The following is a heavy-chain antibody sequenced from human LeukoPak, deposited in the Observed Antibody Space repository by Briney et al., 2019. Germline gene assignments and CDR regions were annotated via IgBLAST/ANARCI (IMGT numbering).Heavy chain of an antibody. CDR1: GFTFSSYA. CDR3: ARWQDAFDI. V-gene: IGHV3-64*01. J-gene: IGHJ3*02. CDR2: ISSNGGST. Sequence: PGGSLRLSCAASGFTFSSYAMHWVRQAPGKGLEYVSAISSNGGSTYYANSVKGRFTISRDNSKNTLYLQMGSLRAEDMAVYYCARWQDAFDIWGQGTMVTVSS.